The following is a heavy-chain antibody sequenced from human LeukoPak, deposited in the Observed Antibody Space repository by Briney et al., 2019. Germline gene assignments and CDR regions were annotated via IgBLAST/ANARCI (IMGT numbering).Heavy chain of an antibody. CDR2: INHSGST. CDR1: GGSFSGYY. J-gene: IGHJ4*02. V-gene: IGHV4-34*01. Sequence: SSETLSLTCAVYGGSFSGYYWSWIRQPPGKGLEWIGEINHSGSTNYNPSLESRVTISVDTSKTQFSLKLSSVTAADTAVYYCARSRLHPIIFDYWGQGTLVTVSS. CDR3: ARSRLHPIIFDY. D-gene: IGHD5-24*01.